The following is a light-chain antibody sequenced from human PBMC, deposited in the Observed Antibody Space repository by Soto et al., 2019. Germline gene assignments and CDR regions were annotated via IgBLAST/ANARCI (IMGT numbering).Light chain of an antibody. CDR2: EAS. CDR1: QSTSSY. V-gene: IGKV1-5*03. Sequence: DIQMTQSPSTLSASVGDRVTITCRASQSTSSYLAWYQQKPGKAPKLLIYEASHLENGVPSRFSGSGSGTEFSLTIRSLQPDDFATYYCQQYSSQSTFGQGTKVDIK. CDR3: QQYSSQST. J-gene: IGKJ1*01.